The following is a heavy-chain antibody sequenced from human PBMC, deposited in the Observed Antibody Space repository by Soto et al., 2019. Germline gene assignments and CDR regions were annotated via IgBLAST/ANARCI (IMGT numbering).Heavy chain of an antibody. D-gene: IGHD3-16*01. Sequence: QVQLVQSGAEVKKPGSSVKVSCKASGGTFSSYTISWVRQAPGQGLEWMGRIIPILGIANYAQKFQGRVTITADKSTSTAYMELSSLRSEDTAVYYCAREGLGTFGSYYGMDVWGQGTTVTVSS. CDR3: AREGLGTFGSYYGMDV. CDR2: IIPILGIA. J-gene: IGHJ6*02. V-gene: IGHV1-69*08. CDR1: GGTFSSYT.